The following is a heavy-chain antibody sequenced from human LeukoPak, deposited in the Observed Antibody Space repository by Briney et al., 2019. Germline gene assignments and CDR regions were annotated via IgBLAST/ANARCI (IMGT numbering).Heavy chain of an antibody. J-gene: IGHJ4*02. Sequence: GGSLRLSCAASGFTFSSYWMTWVRQAPGKGLEWVANIKQDGSEKYYVGSVKGRFTISRDNAKISLYLQMNSLRAEDTAVYYRARKSYTSGCFDYWGQGTLVTVSS. CDR1: GFTFSSYW. D-gene: IGHD6-19*01. CDR3: ARKSYTSGCFDY. CDR2: IKQDGSEK. V-gene: IGHV3-7*05.